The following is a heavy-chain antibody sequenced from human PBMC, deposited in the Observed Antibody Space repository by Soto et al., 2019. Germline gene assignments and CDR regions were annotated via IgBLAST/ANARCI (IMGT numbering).Heavy chain of an antibody. V-gene: IGHV4-59*01. J-gene: IGHJ4*01. CDR2: IYHSGIT. D-gene: IGHD3-10*01. CDR3: ARMSLFYFFDS. Sequence: SETLSLTCTVSGDSMTGYYWGWIRQPPGKGLECIGYIYHSGITNFNPSLKSRVTISLDTSKTQFSLRLSSVTAADTAVYYCARMSLFYFFDSWGQGTLVTVSS. CDR1: GDSMTGYY.